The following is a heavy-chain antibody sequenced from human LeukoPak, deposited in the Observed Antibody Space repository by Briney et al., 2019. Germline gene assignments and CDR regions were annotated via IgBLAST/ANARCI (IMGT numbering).Heavy chain of an antibody. Sequence: GASVKVSCKASGGTFNNYAISWVRQAPGQGLEWMGGIIPIFATPNYAQRFQGRATITADTATSTAYLELSSLRSADTAVYYCATSPSGSYSPFDYCGQGTLVTFSS. CDR3: ATSPSGSYSPFDY. CDR2: IIPIFATP. V-gene: IGHV1-69*06. CDR1: GGTFNNYA. J-gene: IGHJ4*02. D-gene: IGHD3-22*01.